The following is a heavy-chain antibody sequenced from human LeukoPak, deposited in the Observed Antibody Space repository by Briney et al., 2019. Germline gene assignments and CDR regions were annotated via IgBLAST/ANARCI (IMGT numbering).Heavy chain of an antibody. Sequence: ASVKVSCKASGYTFTSYYMHWVRHAPGRGLEWMGISNPSGGSTSYAQKFQGRVTMNRDMSTSTVYMELSSLRSEDTAVYYCARTDISKYSGYGYWGQGTLVSVS. V-gene: IGHV1-46*01. D-gene: IGHD5-12*01. J-gene: IGHJ4*02. CDR1: GYTFTSYY. CDR2: SNPSGGST. CDR3: ARTDISKYSGYGY.